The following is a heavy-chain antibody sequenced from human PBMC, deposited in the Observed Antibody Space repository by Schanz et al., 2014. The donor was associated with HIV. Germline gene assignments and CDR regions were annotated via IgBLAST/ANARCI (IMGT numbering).Heavy chain of an antibody. CDR2: ISGSGLST. CDR1: GLTFSTYA. D-gene: IGHD3-10*01. J-gene: IGHJ4*02. CDR3: AKGQRGVVRXDIDY. Sequence: EVQLLESGGGLVQPGGSLRLSCEASGLTFSTYAMSWVRQAPGKGREWVSVISGSGLSTYYADSVKGRFTISRDNSKNTLYLQMNSLRAEDTAVYYCAKGQRGVVRXDIDYWGQGTLVTVSS. V-gene: IGHV3-23*01.